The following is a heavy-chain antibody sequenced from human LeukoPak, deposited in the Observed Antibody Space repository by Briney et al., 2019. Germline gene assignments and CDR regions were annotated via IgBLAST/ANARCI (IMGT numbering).Heavy chain of an antibody. Sequence: PGGTLRLSCAASGFTFTTYDMSWVPPAPGKGLEWVSAIIGSGGSTYYADSVKGRFTISRDNSKNTLYLQMNSLRAEDTAVYYCAKGTYYYDSSGYYGGYYFDYWGQGTLVTVSS. V-gene: IGHV3-23*01. CDR1: GFTFTTYD. CDR2: IIGSGGST. D-gene: IGHD3-22*01. CDR3: AKGTYYYDSSGYYGGYYFDY. J-gene: IGHJ4*02.